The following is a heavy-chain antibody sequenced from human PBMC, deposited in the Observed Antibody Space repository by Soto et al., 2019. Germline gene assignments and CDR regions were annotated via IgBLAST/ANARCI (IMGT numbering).Heavy chain of an antibody. CDR2: ISYDSSNK. CDR1: GFTFSYG. V-gene: IGHV3-30*18. Sequence: VQLLESGGGLIQPGGSLRLSCAASGFTFSYGIHWLRQAPGKGLEWVAYISYDSSNKFYGDSVKGRFTISRDNSKNTQFLQMNSLRAEDQDVYYCAKLVIGYCSGNTCDDYWGQGTLGAVSS. CDR3: AKLVIGYCSGNTCDDY. D-gene: IGHD2-15*01. J-gene: IGHJ4*02.